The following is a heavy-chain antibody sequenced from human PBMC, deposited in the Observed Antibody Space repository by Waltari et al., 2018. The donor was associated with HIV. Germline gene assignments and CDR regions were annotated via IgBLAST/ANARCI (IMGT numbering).Heavy chain of an antibody. CDR3: VGDRTSLTTGDFDS. Sequence: ELVESGGGLFKPGQSLRLSCNASGIAFDLFTRTWFRQAPGRGLECVASISRGSSFSYYSDSFKGRISISRDNAKKSLFLQMNSLTADDTGLYFCVGDRTSLTTGDFDSWGQGVPVIVSS. CDR1: GIAFDLFT. J-gene: IGHJ4*02. V-gene: IGHV3-21*02. D-gene: IGHD1-1*01. CDR2: ISRGSSFS.